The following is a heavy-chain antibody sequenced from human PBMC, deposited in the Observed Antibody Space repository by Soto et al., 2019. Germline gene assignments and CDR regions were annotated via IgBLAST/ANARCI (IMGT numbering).Heavy chain of an antibody. CDR2: IGRVSTYI. CDR1: GFPFSSFS. V-gene: IGHV3-21*02. D-gene: IGHD3-10*01. Sequence: QLVESGGGLVKPGGSLRLSRVASGFPFSSFSLNWIRQAPGKGLEWVSSIGRVSTYIYYADSVRGRFTVSRDNAKNSVYLQMNGLTAEDSGIYYCARVTAGSGSYQIDLWGQGTLVTVSS. CDR3: ARVTAGSGSYQIDL. J-gene: IGHJ4*02.